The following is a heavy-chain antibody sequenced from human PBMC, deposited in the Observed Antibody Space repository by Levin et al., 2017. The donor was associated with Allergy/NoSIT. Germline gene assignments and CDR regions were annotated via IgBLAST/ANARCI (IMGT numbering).Heavy chain of an antibody. D-gene: IGHD1/OR15-1a*01. CDR2: ITGGGFNT. J-gene: IGHJ3*01. Sequence: SCAVSGFTISEYAMAWVRQAPGKGLEWVSVITGGGFNTYYGDSVKGRFTVSRDDSKDTLYLELNSLGGEDTAMYYCAKKQGGTSGFSFDVWGQGTMVTVSS. V-gene: IGHV3-23*01. CDR1: GFTISEYA. CDR3: AKKQGGTSGFSFDV.